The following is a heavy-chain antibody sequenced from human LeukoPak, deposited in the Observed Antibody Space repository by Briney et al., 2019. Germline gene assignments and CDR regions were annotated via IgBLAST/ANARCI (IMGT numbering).Heavy chain of an antibody. V-gene: IGHV4-4*02. D-gene: IGHD1-26*01. Sequence: SETLSLTCTVSGGSINSSYLWSWVRQPPGKGLEWIGEIYHSGSTTYNPSLKSRVTISVDKSKNQFSPKMTSVTAADAAVYYCARDVGMQWEPISWLDPWGQGILVTVSS. CDR2: IYHSGST. J-gene: IGHJ5*02. CDR3: ARDVGMQWEPISWLDP. CDR1: GGSINSSYL.